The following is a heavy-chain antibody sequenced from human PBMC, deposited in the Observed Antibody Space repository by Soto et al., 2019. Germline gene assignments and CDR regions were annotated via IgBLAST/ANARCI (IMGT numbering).Heavy chain of an antibody. V-gene: IGHV4-59*04. J-gene: IGHJ4*02. CDR2: IYNIGST. CDR3: AGLYPYESSGYHLNY. CDR1: GGSISSYY. Sequence: TLSLTCTVSGGSISSYYWSWFRQPPVKGLEWIGYIYNIGSTYYNPSLGSRVTISVDTSKNQFSLKLRSVTAADTAVFYCAGLYPYESSGYHLNYWGQGALVTVSS. D-gene: IGHD3-22*01.